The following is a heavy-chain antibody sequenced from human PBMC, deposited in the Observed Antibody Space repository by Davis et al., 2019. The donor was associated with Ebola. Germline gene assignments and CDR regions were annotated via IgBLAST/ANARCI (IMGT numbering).Heavy chain of an antibody. D-gene: IGHD2/OR15-2a*01. CDR1: GFIFSTYV. CDR3: AKDNRNIWSEV. CDR2: GTSADT. V-gene: IGHV3-23*01. Sequence: GESLKISCSASGFIFSTYVMSWVRQAPGKGLEWVSTYGTSADTYCADSVKGRFTISRDNSKNTLYLQMNGLRVEDTAIYYCAKDNRNIWSEVWGQGTMVTVSS. J-gene: IGHJ3*01.